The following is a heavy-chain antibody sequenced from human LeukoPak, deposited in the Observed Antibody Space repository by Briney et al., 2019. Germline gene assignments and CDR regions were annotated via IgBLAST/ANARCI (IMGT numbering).Heavy chain of an antibody. CDR2: ISNDGSNK. CDR1: GFTFSSYG. J-gene: IGHJ3*01. V-gene: IGHV3-30*18. CDR3: AKGRGAFDF. D-gene: IGHD3-10*01. Sequence: PGGSLRLSCVASGFTFSSYGMHWVRQAPGKGLEWVAVISNDGSNKYYADSVKGRFTISRDNSKNTLYLHMNSLRAEDTAVYYCAKGRGAFDFWGHGTMVIVSS.